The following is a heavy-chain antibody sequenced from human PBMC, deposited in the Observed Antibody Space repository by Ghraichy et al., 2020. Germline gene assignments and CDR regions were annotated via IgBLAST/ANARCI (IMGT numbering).Heavy chain of an antibody. V-gene: IGHV1-2*07. Sequence: ASVKVSCKAGRAHFCTQFTYWLLECPGQVVEKKGYILPTTGATKYAPKFQGRVTMSGDTSISTAYMELTGLKSDDTAVYYCARTQLGLSYGVDVWGQGTTVIVSS. CDR3: ARTQLGLSYGVDV. J-gene: IGHJ6*02. CDR2: ILPTTGAT. D-gene: IGHD3/OR15-3a*01. CDR1: RAHFCTQF.